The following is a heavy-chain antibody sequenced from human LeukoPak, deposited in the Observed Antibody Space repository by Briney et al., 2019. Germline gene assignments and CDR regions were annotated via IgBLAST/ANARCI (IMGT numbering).Heavy chain of an antibody. Sequence: PGESLKISCKGSGYSFTSYWIGWVRQMPGKGLEWMGIIYPGDSQTRYSPSFQGQVTISADRSISTAYLHYSSLKASDTAMYYCARLSCSGGSCYSRQLYNWFDPWGQGTLVTVSS. J-gene: IGHJ5*02. D-gene: IGHD2-15*01. CDR3: ARLSCSGGSCYSRQLYNWFDP. CDR1: GYSFTSYW. V-gene: IGHV5-51*01. CDR2: IYPGDSQT.